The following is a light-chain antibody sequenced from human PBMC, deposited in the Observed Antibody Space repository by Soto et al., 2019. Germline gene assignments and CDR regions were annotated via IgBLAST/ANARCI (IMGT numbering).Light chain of an antibody. CDR2: DVT. CDR1: NSDVGDYNY. J-gene: IGLJ3*02. Sequence: QSALTQPASVSGSPGQSIAISCTGTNSDVGDYNYVSWYQQHPGNAPKLLIYDVTNRPSGVSNRFSGSKSGNMASLTISGLQAEDEADYYCSSYTSSSTWLFGGGTKLTVL. CDR3: SSYTSSSTWL. V-gene: IGLV2-14*03.